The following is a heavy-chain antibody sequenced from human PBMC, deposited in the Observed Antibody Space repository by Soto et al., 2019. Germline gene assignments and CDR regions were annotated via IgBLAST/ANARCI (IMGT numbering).Heavy chain of an antibody. V-gene: IGHV1-69*13. J-gene: IGHJ4*02. Sequence: ASVKVSCKASGGTFSSYAISWVRQAPGQGLEWMGGIIPIFGTANYAQKFQGRVTITADESTSTAYMELSSLRSEDTAVYYCARGPMYSSSWYQAYFDYWGQGTLVTVSS. CDR1: GGTFSSYA. CDR3: ARGPMYSSSWYQAYFDY. CDR2: IIPIFGTA. D-gene: IGHD6-13*01.